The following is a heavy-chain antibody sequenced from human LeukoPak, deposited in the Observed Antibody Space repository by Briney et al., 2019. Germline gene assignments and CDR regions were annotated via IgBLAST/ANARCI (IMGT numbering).Heavy chain of an antibody. CDR2: ISGSGGST. CDR1: GFIFSSYA. CDR3: AKFPYGDYVYY. Sequence: GGSLRLSCAASGFIFSSYAMSWVRQAPGKGLEWVSGISGSGGSTYYSDSVKGRFTISRDNSKNTLFLQMNSLRAEDTAVYYCAKFPYGDYVYYWGQGILVTVSS. J-gene: IGHJ4*02. V-gene: IGHV3-23*01. D-gene: IGHD4/OR15-4a*01.